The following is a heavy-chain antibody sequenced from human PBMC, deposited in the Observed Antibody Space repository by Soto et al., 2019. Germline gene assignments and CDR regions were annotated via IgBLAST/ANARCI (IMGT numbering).Heavy chain of an antibody. V-gene: IGHV3-33*01. D-gene: IGHD3-3*01. CDR2: IWYDGSNK. J-gene: IGHJ3*02. Sequence: QVQLVESGGGVVQPGRSLRLSCAASGFTFSSYGMHWVRQAPGKGLEWVAVIWYDGSNKYYADSVKGRFTISRDNSKNTLYLQMNSRRAEDTAVYYCARETTIFGVVIYAFDIWGQGTMVTVSS. CDR3: ARETTIFGVVIYAFDI. CDR1: GFTFSSYG.